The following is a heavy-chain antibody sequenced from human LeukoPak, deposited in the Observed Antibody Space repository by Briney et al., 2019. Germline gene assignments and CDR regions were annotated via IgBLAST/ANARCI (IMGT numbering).Heavy chain of an antibody. Sequence: GESLKISCKGSGYSFNSYWIDWVRQRPGKGLEWMGMIYPGDSDTRYSPSFQGQVTISADKSISTAYLQWSSLKASDTAMYYCARRAAVGIHVFNYWGQGTLVTVSS. J-gene: IGHJ4*02. V-gene: IGHV5-51*01. D-gene: IGHD6-13*01. CDR3: ARRAAVGIHVFNY. CDR2: IYPGDSDT. CDR1: GYSFNSYW.